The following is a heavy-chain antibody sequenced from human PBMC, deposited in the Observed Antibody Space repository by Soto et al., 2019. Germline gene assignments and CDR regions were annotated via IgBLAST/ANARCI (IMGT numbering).Heavy chain of an antibody. CDR2: IGPESGAT. CDR1: GYTFTGHY. D-gene: IGHD1-26*01. J-gene: IGHJ4*02. CDR3: GRGRSGQIVVFY. V-gene: IGHV1-2*02. Sequence: ASVKVSCKASGYTFTGHYIHWVRQAPEQGPEWMGEIGPESGATRYAQRFQGRVTMTGDMSITTVYMELNNLSPDDTAVYYCGRGRSGQIVVFYWGQGTPVTVSS.